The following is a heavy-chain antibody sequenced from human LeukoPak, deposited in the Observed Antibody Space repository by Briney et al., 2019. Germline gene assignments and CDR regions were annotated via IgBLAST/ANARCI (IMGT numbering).Heavy chain of an antibody. V-gene: IGHV4-4*07. CDR3: ARDHSEYYYGSGSYYLSGMDV. CDR2: IYTSGST. D-gene: IGHD3-10*01. CDR1: GGSISSYY. J-gene: IGHJ6*02. Sequence: PSETLSLTCTVSGGSISSYYWSWIRQPAGKGLGWIGRIYTSGSTNYNPSLKSRVTMSVDTSKNQFSLKLSSVTAADTAVYYCARDHSEYYYGSGSYYLSGMDVWGQGTTVTVSS.